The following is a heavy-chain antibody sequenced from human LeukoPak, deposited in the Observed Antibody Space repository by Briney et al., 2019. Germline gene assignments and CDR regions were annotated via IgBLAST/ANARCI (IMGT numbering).Heavy chain of an antibody. CDR3: AKDPAACDYVWGSYRFGY. CDR1: GFTFSSYA. V-gene: IGHV3-23*01. Sequence: GGSLRLSRAASGFTFSSYAMSWVRQAPGKGLEWVSAISGSGGSTYYADSLKGRFTISRDNSKNTLYLQMNSLRAEDTAVYYCAKDPAACDYVWGSYRFGYWGQGTLVTVSS. D-gene: IGHD3-16*02. CDR2: ISGSGGST. J-gene: IGHJ4*02.